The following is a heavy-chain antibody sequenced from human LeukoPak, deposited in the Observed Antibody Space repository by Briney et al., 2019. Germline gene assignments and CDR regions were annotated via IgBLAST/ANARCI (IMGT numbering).Heavy chain of an antibody. CDR3: AKSEITMVRGVSEYFQH. J-gene: IGHJ1*01. V-gene: IGHV3-30*07. Sequence: GGSLRLSCAASGFTFSNYAMHWVRQAPGKGLEWVSLISSGGTYEYYADSVKGRFTISRDNSKNTLYLQMNSLRAEDTAVYYCAKSEITMVRGVSEYFQHWGQGTLVTVSS. CDR2: ISSGGTYE. D-gene: IGHD3-10*01. CDR1: GFTFSNYA.